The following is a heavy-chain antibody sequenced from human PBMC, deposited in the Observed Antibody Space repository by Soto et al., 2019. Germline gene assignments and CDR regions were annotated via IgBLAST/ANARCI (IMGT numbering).Heavy chain of an antibody. V-gene: IGHV4-59*08. CDR3: ARHGADCTNAVCYITNWFDP. Sequence: PSETLSLTCTVSGGSISSYYWSWIRQPPGKGLEWIGYIYYSGSTNYNPSLKSRVTISVDTSKNQFSLKLSSVTAADTAVYYCARHGADCTNAVCYITNWFDPGGQGTLVNFSS. CDR1: GGSISSYY. CDR2: IYYSGST. J-gene: IGHJ5*02. D-gene: IGHD2-8*01.